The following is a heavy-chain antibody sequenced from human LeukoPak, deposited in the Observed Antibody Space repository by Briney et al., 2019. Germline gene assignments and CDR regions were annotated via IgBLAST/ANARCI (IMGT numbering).Heavy chain of an antibody. Sequence: PSETLSLTCAVYGGSFSGYYWSWIRQPPGKGLEWIGEINHSGSTNYNPSLKSRVTISVDTSKNQFSLKLSSVTAADTAVYYCARGIPGRSIDYWGQGTLVTVSS. CDR2: INHSGST. J-gene: IGHJ4*02. D-gene: IGHD3-16*02. CDR1: GGSFSGYY. V-gene: IGHV4-34*01. CDR3: ARGIPGRSIDY.